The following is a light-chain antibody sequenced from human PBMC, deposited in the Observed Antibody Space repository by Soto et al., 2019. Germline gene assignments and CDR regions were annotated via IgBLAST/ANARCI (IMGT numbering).Light chain of an antibody. CDR3: QQYNSYGT. Sequence: DTQMTQCPSTLPAPVRHRVTLPCRASQSITRGLDWYQQKPGKAPKILIYDASRLESGVPPRFSGSGSGTEFTLTSSSLQPDDFATYYCQQYNSYGTFGQGTKVDI. CDR2: DAS. J-gene: IGKJ1*01. V-gene: IGKV1-5*01. CDR1: QSITRG.